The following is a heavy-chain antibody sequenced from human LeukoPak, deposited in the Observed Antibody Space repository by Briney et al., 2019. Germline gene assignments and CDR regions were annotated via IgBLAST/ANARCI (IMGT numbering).Heavy chain of an antibody. D-gene: IGHD6-19*01. CDR2: IKSKTDGGTT. V-gene: IGHV3-15*01. CDR3: TTVSSGYSSGWYVGPIDY. J-gene: IGHJ4*02. Sequence: PGGSLRLSCAASGFTFSNAWMSWVRQAPGKGLEWVGRIKSKTDGGTTGYAAPVKGRFTISRDDSKNTLYLQMNSLKTEDTAVYYCTTVSSGYSSGWYVGPIDYWGQGTLVTVSS. CDR1: GFTFSNAW.